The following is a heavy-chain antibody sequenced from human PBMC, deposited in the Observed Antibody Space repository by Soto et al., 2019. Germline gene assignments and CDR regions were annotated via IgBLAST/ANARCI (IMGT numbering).Heavy chain of an antibody. Sequence: QVQLVQSGTEVKKPGSSVKVSCKAPGETLNYYAIIWVRQAPGQGLEWVGGIAPVLRTTSYAQKFRGRVKITAAASTSTAFLELSSLRSEDTGVFYCARATVVTFHADYWGQGTLVTVSS. V-gene: IGHV1-69*01. CDR3: ARATVVTFHADY. J-gene: IGHJ4*02. CDR1: GETLNYYA. D-gene: IGHD4-17*01. CDR2: IAPVLRTT.